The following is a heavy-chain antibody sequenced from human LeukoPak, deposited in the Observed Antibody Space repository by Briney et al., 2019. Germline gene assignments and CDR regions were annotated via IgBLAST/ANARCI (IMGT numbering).Heavy chain of an antibody. CDR2: IYPGDSDT. Sequence: GESLKISCKGSGYSFTSYWIGWVRQMPGKGLEWMGIIYPGDSDTRYSPSFQGQVTISADKSISTAYLQWSSLKASDTAMYYCARQRGIAAAGKIGVDYWGQGTLVTVSS. J-gene: IGHJ4*02. D-gene: IGHD6-13*01. CDR3: ARQRGIAAAGKIGVDY. CDR1: GYSFTSYW. V-gene: IGHV5-51*01.